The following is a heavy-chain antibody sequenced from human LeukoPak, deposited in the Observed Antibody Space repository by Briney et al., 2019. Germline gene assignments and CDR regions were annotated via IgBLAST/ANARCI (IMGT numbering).Heavy chain of an antibody. D-gene: IGHD1-7*01. V-gene: IGHV3-48*01. J-gene: IGHJ4*02. CDR2: ISSSGSII. Sequence: SCKASGYTFTSYGISWVRQAPGKGLEWISYISSSGSIIYYADSVEGRFTISRDNANNSLYLQLNSLRVEDTAVYYCARDRRIIGTGGDYWGQGTLVTVSS. CDR3: ARDRRIIGTGGDY. CDR1: GYTFTSYG.